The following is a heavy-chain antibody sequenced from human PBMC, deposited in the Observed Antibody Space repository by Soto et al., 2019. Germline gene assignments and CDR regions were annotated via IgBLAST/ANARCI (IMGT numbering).Heavy chain of an antibody. V-gene: IGHV3-23*01. Sequence: PGGSLSLSCAASGFPFSSYAMSWVRQAPGKGLEWVSAISGSGGSTYYADSVKGRFTISRDNSKNTLYLQMNSLRAEDTAVYYCAKGDGVVVTPYDIWGQGTMVTVSS. CDR1: GFPFSSYA. D-gene: IGHD2-21*02. CDR3: AKGDGVVVTPYDI. J-gene: IGHJ3*02. CDR2: ISGSGGST.